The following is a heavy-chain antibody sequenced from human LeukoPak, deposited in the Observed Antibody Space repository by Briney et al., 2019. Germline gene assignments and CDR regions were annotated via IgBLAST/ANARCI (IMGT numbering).Heavy chain of an antibody. D-gene: IGHD3-10*01. J-gene: IGHJ3*02. CDR3: AADPNYYGSGSLDAFDI. CDR1: GFTFTSSA. V-gene: IGHV1-58*02. Sequence: SVKVSCKASGFTFTSSAMQWVQQARGQRLEWIGWIVVGSGNTNYAQKFQERVTITRDMSTSTAYMELSSLRSEDTAVYYCAADPNYYGSGSLDAFDIWGQGTMVTVSS. CDR2: IVVGSGNT.